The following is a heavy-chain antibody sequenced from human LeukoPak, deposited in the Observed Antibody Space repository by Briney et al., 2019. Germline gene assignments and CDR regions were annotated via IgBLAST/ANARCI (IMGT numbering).Heavy chain of an antibody. Sequence: ASVKVSCKASGYTFTGYDMHWVRQAPGQGLEWMGRINPNSGGTNYAQKFQGRVTMTRDTSISTAYMELSRLRSDDTAVYYCARRPAYYYDSSGVNDAFDIWGQGTMVTVSS. D-gene: IGHD3-22*01. J-gene: IGHJ3*02. CDR1: GYTFTGYD. CDR2: INPNSGGT. CDR3: ARRPAYYYDSSGVNDAFDI. V-gene: IGHV1-2*06.